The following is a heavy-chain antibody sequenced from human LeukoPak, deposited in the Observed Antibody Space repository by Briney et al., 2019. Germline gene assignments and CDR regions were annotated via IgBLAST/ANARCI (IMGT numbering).Heavy chain of an antibody. Sequence: PGRSLRLSCAASGFTFSHYSMHWVRQAPGKGLEWVAVIWYDGSNKYYADSVKGRFTISRDNSKNTLYLQMNSLRAEDTAVYYCARERGYSGYDAFDYWGQGTLVTVSS. V-gene: IGHV3-33*08. CDR3: ARERGYSGYDAFDY. CDR2: IWYDGSNK. D-gene: IGHD5-12*01. J-gene: IGHJ4*02. CDR1: GFTFSHYS.